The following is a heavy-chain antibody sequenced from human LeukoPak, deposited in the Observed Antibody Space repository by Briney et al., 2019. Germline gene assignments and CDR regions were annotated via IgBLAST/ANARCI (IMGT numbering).Heavy chain of an antibody. CDR3: AKHPSGYPNGGFDY. J-gene: IGHJ4*02. CDR1: GFTFSSYA. CDR2: ISGSGGST. D-gene: IGHD6-13*01. V-gene: IGHV3-23*01. Sequence: PGGSLRLSCAASGFTFSSYAMSWVRQAPGKGLEWVSAISGSGGSTYYADSVKGRFTISRDNSKNTLYLQMNSLRAEDTVVYYCAKHPSGYPNGGFDYWGQGTLVTVSS.